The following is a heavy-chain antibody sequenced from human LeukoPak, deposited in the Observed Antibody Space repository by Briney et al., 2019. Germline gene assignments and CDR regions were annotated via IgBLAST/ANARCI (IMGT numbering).Heavy chain of an antibody. D-gene: IGHD5-18*01. CDR3: ARSLNSYGHQFDC. CDR1: GGTFSSYA. J-gene: IGHJ4*02. V-gene: IGHV1-69*13. CDR2: IIPIFGTA. Sequence: SVKVSCKASGGTFSSYAISWVRQAPGQGLEWMGGIIPIFGTANYAQKFQGRVTITADESTSTAYMELCSLRSEDTAVYYCARSLNSYGHQFDCWGQGTLVTVSS.